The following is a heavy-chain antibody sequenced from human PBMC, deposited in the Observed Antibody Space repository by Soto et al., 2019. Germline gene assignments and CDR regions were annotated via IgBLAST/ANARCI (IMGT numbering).Heavy chain of an antibody. CDR2: IKQDGSDK. Sequence: EVQLVESGGGLVQPGGSLRLSCAASGFTFNNYWMSWVRQAPGKGLEWVANIKQDGSDKYYVDSVKGRFTISSDNDKKSLYLQINSLRAEDTALYYCASYRLNGLLTKYYFDYWVQGTLVTVSS. D-gene: IGHD2-15*01. CDR3: ASYRLNGLLTKYYFDY. J-gene: IGHJ4*02. V-gene: IGHV3-7*05. CDR1: GFTFNNYW.